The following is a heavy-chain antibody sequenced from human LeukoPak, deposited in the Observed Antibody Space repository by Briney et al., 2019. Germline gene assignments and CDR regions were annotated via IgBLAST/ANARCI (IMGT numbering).Heavy chain of an antibody. Sequence: GGSLRLSCAASEFTFSSYTMSWVRQAPGKGLEWVSAVVGSGDSVYYADSVKGRFTISRDNSQNTLYLQMNSLRAEDTVVYYCAKPYKSGWYQCFDYWGQGTRVTVSS. D-gene: IGHD6-19*01. CDR2: VVGSGDSV. CDR3: AKPYKSGWYQCFDY. J-gene: IGHJ4*02. CDR1: EFTFSSYT. V-gene: IGHV3-23*01.